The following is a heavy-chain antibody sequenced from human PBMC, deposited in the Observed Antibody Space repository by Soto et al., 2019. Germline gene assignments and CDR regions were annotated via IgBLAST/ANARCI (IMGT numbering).Heavy chain of an antibody. V-gene: IGHV4-59*08. CDR2: IYYSGST. J-gene: IGHJ5*02. D-gene: IGHD3-3*01. CDR3: ARHSLYYDFWSGPGWFDP. CDR1: GGSISSYY. Sequence: ASETLSLTCTVSGGSISSYYWSWIRQPPGKGLEWIGYIYYSGSTNYNPSLKSRVTISVDTSKNQFSLKLSSVTAADTAVYYCARHSLYYDFWSGPGWFDPWGQGTLVTVSS.